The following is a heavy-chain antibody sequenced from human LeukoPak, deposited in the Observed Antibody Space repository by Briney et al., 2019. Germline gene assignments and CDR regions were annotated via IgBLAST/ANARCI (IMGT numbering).Heavy chain of an antibody. CDR3: ARGLPSFFDY. Sequence: SETLSLTCTVSGGSISSSSYYWGWIRQPPGKGLEWIGSIYYSGSTYYNPSLKSRVTISVDTSKNQFSLKLSSVTAADTAVYYCARGLPSFFDYWGQGTLVTVSS. CDR1: GGSISSSSYY. J-gene: IGHJ4*02. CDR2: IYYSGST. V-gene: IGHV4-39*07.